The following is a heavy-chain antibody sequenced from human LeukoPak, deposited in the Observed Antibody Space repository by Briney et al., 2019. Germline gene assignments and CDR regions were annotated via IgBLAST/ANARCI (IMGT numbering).Heavy chain of an antibody. CDR1: GFTFSSYA. Sequence: PGGSLRLSCAASGFTFSSYAMNWVRQAPGKGLEWVSGISGSSGSTYYADSVKGRFSVSTDNSKNTLFLQMNSLRAEDTAIYYCAKATEFYYYDSSGYYSYYFDYWGQGTLVTVSS. J-gene: IGHJ4*02. CDR2: ISGSSGST. V-gene: IGHV3-23*01. D-gene: IGHD3-22*01. CDR3: AKATEFYYYDSSGYYSYYFDY.